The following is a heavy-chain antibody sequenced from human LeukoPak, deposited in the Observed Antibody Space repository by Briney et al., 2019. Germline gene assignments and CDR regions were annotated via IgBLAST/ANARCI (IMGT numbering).Heavy chain of an antibody. J-gene: IGHJ5*02. Sequence: SETLSLTCTVSGGSISSYYWSWIRQPPGKGLEWIGEINHSGSTNYNPSLKSRVTISVDTSKNQFSLKLSSVTAADTAVYYCARGRRGYSGYGAHFSVREYPWGQGTLVTVSS. CDR2: INHSGST. V-gene: IGHV4-34*01. CDR1: GGSISSYY. D-gene: IGHD5-12*01. CDR3: ARGRRGYSGYGAHFSVREYP.